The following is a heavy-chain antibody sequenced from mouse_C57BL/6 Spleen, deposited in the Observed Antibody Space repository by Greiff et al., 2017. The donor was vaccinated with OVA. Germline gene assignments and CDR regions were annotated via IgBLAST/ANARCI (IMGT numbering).Heavy chain of an antibody. CDR2: ISSGSSTI. D-gene: IGHD2-4*01. CDR3: ARGDYDRDYYAIDY. CDR1: GFTFSDYG. Sequence: EVKLVESGGGLVKPGGSLKLSCAASGFTFSDYGMHWVRQAPEKGLECVAYISSGSSTIYYADTVKGRFTISRDNAKNTLFLQMTSLRSEDTAMYYCARGDYDRDYYAIDYWGQGTSVTVSS. V-gene: IGHV5-17*01. J-gene: IGHJ4*01.